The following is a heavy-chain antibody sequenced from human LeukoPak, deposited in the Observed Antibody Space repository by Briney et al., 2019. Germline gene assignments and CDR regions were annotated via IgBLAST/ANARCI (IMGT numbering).Heavy chain of an antibody. CDR3: ARAAAAGIPPLH. V-gene: IGHV4-59*08. J-gene: IGHJ4*02. Sequence: KSSETLSLTCAVSGGSISNYYWSWIRQPPGKGLEWIGYISYSGSTNYNPSLKSRVTISLDTSKNQFSLNLSSATAADTAVYYWARAAAAGIPPLHRGQGALVTVSS. CDR2: ISYSGST. D-gene: IGHD6-13*01. CDR1: GGSISNYY.